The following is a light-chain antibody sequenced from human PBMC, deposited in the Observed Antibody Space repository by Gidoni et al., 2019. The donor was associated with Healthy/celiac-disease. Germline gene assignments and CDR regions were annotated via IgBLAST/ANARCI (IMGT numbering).Light chain of an antibody. J-gene: IGLJ1*01. CDR3: SSYTSSSTGV. CDR1: SSDVGGYNY. CDR2: EVS. V-gene: IGLV2-14*01. Sequence: QSALTQPASVSGSPGQSITISCTGTSSDVGGYNYVSWYQQPPGKAPKLRIYEVSNRPSGVSNRFSGSKSGNTASLTISGLQAEDEADYYCSSYTSSSTGVFGTGTKGTV.